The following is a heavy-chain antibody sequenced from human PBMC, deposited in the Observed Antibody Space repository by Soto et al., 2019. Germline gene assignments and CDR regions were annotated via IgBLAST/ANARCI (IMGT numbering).Heavy chain of an antibody. CDR1: GFTFVNYP. J-gene: IGHJ3*02. CDR3: AREGFSSGAAGGFDI. Sequence: EVQLLESGGGLVQPGGSLGLSCAASGFTFVNYPMTWVRQAPGRGLEWVSTINAKGDFTHYADSVRGRFTISRDNSRNTLHVQVLSLRAEDTAVYFCAREGFSSGAAGGFDIWGQGTMVTVS. V-gene: IGHV3-23*01. CDR2: INAKGDFT. D-gene: IGHD6-19*01.